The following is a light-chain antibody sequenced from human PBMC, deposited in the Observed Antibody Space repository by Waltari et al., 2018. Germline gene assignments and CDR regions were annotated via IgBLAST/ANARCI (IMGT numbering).Light chain of an antibody. V-gene: IGKV4-1*01. Sequence: DIVMTPSPDSLAVSLGERATINCKSSQSVLYSSNNKNYLAWYQQKPGQPPKLLIYWASIRESGVPDRFSGSGSGTDFTLTISSLQAEDVAVYYCQQYYSTPHTFGQGTKLEIK. J-gene: IGKJ2*01. CDR3: QQYYSTPHT. CDR2: WAS. CDR1: QSVLYSSNNKNY.